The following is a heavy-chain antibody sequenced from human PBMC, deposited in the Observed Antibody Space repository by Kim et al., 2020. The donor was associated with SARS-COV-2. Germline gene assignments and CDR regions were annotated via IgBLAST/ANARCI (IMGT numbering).Heavy chain of an antibody. J-gene: IGHJ4*02. Sequence: NNNPSLKSRVTISADTSKNQFSRQLRSVTAADTAVYYCARGPAWSSAYFDNWGQGTLVTVSS. V-gene: IGHV4-34*01. CDR3: ARGPAWSSAYFDN. D-gene: IGHD2-8*02.